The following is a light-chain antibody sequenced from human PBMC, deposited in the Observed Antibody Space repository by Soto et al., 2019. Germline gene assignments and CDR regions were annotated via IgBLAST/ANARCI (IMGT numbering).Light chain of an antibody. V-gene: IGKV1-5*01. J-gene: IGKJ5*01. CDR2: EAS. CDR1: QSISRW. Sequence: DIQISQSPATLSASLGDRVTLTCRASQSISRWLTWYQQRKGKAPKILIYEASSLESGVPSRFRGSGSGTECTLTIGGLQTDDVETDYCQQYNSSPITFGQGTRLEIK. CDR3: QQYNSSPIT.